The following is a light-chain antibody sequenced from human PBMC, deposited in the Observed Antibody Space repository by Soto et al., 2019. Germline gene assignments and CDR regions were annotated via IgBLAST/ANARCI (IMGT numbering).Light chain of an antibody. J-gene: IGLJ1*01. CDR3: NAQADNGKHV. CDR2: EVS. V-gene: IGLV2-8*01. Sequence: QSVLPQPPSASGSPGQSVTISCTGNSNDVGHSSFISWYQQHPGKVPKLIIYEVSKRPSGVPDRFSGSKSGNTASLSVSGLQDEDEADYFCNAQADNGKHVFGTGTKVTVL. CDR1: SNDVGHSSF.